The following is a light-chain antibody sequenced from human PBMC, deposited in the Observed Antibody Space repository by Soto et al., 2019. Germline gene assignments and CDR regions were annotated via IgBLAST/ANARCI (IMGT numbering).Light chain of an antibody. CDR3: QQRSNWLIT. Sequence: EIVMTQSPATLSLSPGERATLSCRASQSVSSYLALYQQKPGQAPRLLIYDASNRATGIPARFSGSGSGTDFTLTISSLEPEDFAVYYCQQRSNWLITFGQGTRLE. J-gene: IGKJ5*01. V-gene: IGKV3-11*01. CDR2: DAS. CDR1: QSVSSY.